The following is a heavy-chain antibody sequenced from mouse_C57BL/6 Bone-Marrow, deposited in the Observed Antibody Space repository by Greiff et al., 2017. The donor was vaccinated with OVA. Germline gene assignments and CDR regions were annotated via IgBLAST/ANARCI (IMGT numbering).Heavy chain of an antibody. V-gene: IGHV1-81*01. CDR1: GYTFTSYG. CDR2: IYPRSGNT. Sequence: QVQLQQSGAELARPGASVKLSCKASGYTFTSYGISWVKQRTRQGLEWIGEIYPRSGNTYYNEKFKGKATLTADKSSSTAYMELRSLTSEDSAVYFCATSWAWFAYWGQGTLVTVSA. J-gene: IGHJ3*01. D-gene: IGHD4-1*01. CDR3: ATSWAWFAY.